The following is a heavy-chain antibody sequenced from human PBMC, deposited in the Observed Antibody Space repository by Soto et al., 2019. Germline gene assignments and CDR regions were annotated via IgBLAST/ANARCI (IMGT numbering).Heavy chain of an antibody. D-gene: IGHD2-8*01. J-gene: IGHJ6*02. CDR3: AKVPYANYYYYYGMDV. CDR1: GFTFSSYG. Sequence: GGSLRLSCAASGFTFSSYGMHWVRQAPGKGLEWVAVISYDGSNKYYADSVKGRFTISRDNSKNTLYLQMNSLRAEDTAVYYCAKVPYANYYYYYGMDVWGQGTTVTVSS. V-gene: IGHV3-30*18. CDR2: ISYDGSNK.